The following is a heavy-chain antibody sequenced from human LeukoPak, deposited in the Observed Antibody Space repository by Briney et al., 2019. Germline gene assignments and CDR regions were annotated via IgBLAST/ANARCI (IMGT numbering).Heavy chain of an antibody. J-gene: IGHJ4*02. CDR3: TRAVGATFSVDH. CDR2: IRSKAYGGTT. Sequence: GGSLRLSCTASGFTFGDYAMSWFRQAPGKGLEWVGFIRSKAYGGTTEYAASVKGRFTISRDDSKSIAYLQMNSLKTEDTALYYCTRAVGATFSVDHWGQGTLVTVSS. V-gene: IGHV3-49*03. D-gene: IGHD1-26*01. CDR1: GFTFGDYA.